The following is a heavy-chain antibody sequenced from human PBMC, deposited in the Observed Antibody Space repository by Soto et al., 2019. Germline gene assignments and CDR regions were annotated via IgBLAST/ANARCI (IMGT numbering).Heavy chain of an antibody. CDR3: AGHPSS. CDR2: IFNSWST. Sequence: SETLSLTCTVSGVSITNDDFYWSWIRQAPGKGLEWIGYIFNSWSTYYNPSLKSRVTISIDTSKNEFSLKLTSMTAADSAVYYCAGHPSSWGQGTLVTVSS. D-gene: IGHD6-6*01. V-gene: IGHV4-30-4*01. J-gene: IGHJ1*01. CDR1: GVSITNDDFY.